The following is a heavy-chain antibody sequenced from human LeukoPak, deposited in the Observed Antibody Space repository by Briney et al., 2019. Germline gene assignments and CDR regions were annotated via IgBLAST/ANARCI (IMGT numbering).Heavy chain of an antibody. CDR1: GFTFDDYA. Sequence: PGGSLRLSCAASGFTFDDYAMHWVRQAPGKGLEWVSLISGDGGSTYYADSVKGRFTISRDNAKNSLYLQMNSLRAEDTAVYYCARGNWAEDGYFDYWGQGTLVTVSS. CDR3: ARGNWAEDGYFDY. V-gene: IGHV3-43*02. J-gene: IGHJ4*02. D-gene: IGHD5-24*01. CDR2: ISGDGGST.